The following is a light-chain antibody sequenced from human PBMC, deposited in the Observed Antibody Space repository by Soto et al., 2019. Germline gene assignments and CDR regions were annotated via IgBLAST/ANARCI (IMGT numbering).Light chain of an antibody. CDR1: QHVSNW. Sequence: DIPMTQSPSSVSASVGDTVVISCRASQHVSNWLAWYQQKPGEAPKLLIYTTSTLHSGAPSRFSDRGSGTHFAHTVSSLHPEDFATYDGQQGTSFHLTFGGGTKVEVK. CDR3: QQGTSFHLT. V-gene: IGKV1-12*01. CDR2: TTS. J-gene: IGKJ4*01.